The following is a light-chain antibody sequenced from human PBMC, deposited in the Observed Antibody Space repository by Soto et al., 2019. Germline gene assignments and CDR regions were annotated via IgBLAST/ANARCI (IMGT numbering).Light chain of an antibody. V-gene: IGKV1-5*03. J-gene: IGKJ4*01. CDR1: QSISSW. Sequence: DIQMTQSPSTLSASVGDKITIXXRDSQSISSWLAWYQQKPGKAPKXLIYKASSLESGVPSRFSGSGSGTEFTLTISSLQPDDFATYYCQQYKSYPLTFGGGTKV. CDR3: QQYKSYPLT. CDR2: KAS.